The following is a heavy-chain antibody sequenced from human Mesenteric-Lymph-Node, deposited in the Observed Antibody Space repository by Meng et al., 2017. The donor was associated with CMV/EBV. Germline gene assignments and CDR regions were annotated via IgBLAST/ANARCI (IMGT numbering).Heavy chain of an antibody. Sequence: VSVKVSCKASGYTFTGYYMHWVRQAPGQGLEWMGWINPNSGGTNYAQKFQGRVTMTRDTSISTAYMELSRLRSDDTAVYYCARDPNRGAVAENFDYWGQGTLVTVSS. J-gene: IGHJ4*02. D-gene: IGHD6-19*01. CDR3: ARDPNRGAVAENFDY. V-gene: IGHV1-2*02. CDR1: GYTFTGYY. CDR2: INPNSGGT.